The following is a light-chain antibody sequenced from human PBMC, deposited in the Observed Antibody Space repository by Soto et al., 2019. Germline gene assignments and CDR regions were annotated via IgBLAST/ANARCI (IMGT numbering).Light chain of an antibody. CDR3: QQYGSSPRT. Sequence: EIVMTQSPATLAVSPGERSSLSCRASQSVSSNLAWYQQKPGQAPRLLIYGTSIRATGIPDRFTGSGSGTEFTLIISRLDPEDFAVYYCQQYGSSPRTFGQGTKVDI. J-gene: IGKJ1*01. CDR1: QSVSSN. CDR2: GTS. V-gene: IGKV3-20*01.